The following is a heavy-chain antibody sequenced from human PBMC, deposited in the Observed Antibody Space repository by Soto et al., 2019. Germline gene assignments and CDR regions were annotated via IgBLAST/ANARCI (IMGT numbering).Heavy chain of an antibody. CDR1: GFTFSDYY. CDR3: ARARSTMVRGVIGY. V-gene: IGHV3-11*05. D-gene: IGHD3-10*01. J-gene: IGHJ4*02. CDR2: ISGSSSYT. Sequence: QVQLVESGGGLVKPGGSLRLSCAASGFTFSDYYMSWIRQAPGKGLEWVSYISGSSSYTNYAYSVKGRFTISRDNSKNSLYLQMTSLRAADTAVYYCARARSTMVRGVIGYWGQGTLVTVCS.